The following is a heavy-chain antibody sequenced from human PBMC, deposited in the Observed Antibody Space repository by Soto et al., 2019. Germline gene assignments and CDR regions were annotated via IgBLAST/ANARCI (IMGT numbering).Heavy chain of an antibody. J-gene: IGHJ5*02. CDR2: IYYSGST. CDR1: GGSISSYY. D-gene: IGHD5-12*01. Sequence: PSETLSLTCTVSGGSISSYYWSWIRQPPGKGLEWIGYIYYSGSTNYNPSLKSRVTISVDTSKNQFSLKLSSVTATDTAVYYCGRRVIQIVATFNDWFAPWAQETLVTVS. V-gene: IGHV4-59*01. CDR3: GRRVIQIVATFNDWFAP.